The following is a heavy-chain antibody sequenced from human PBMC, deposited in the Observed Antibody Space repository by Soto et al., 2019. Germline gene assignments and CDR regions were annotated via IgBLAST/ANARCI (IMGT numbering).Heavy chain of an antibody. D-gene: IGHD3-22*01. CDR1: GFTFSSYS. J-gene: IGHJ4*02. CDR3: ASQDYDSSGYYYGSLDY. V-gene: IGHV3-21*01. CDR2: ISSSSSYI. Sequence: PGGSLRLSCAASGFTFSSYSMNWVRQAPGKGLEWVSSISSSSSYIYYADSVKGRFTISRDNAKNSLYLQMNSLRAEDTAVYYCASQDYDSSGYYYGSLDYWGQGTLVTVSS.